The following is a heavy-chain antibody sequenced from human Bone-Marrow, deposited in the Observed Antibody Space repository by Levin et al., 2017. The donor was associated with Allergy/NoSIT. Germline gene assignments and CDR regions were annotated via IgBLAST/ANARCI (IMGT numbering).Heavy chain of an antibody. CDR3: ARAISGSYFY. D-gene: IGHD1-26*01. V-gene: IGHV1-2*02. J-gene: IGHJ4*02. Sequence: ASVKVSCKPSEYTFSGHYMHWVRQAPGQGLEWMGWIDPTGGGTMYSQTFQGRVTMTRDTSITTVYMELNSLRSDDTAVYYCARAISGSYFYWGQGTLVTVSS. CDR1: EYTFSGHY. CDR2: IDPTGGGT.